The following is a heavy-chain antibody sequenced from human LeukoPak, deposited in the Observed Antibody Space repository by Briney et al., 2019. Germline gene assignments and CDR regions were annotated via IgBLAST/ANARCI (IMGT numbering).Heavy chain of an antibody. CDR2: IYSGGST. Sequence: GGSLRLSCAASGFTVSSNYMSWVRQAPGKGLEWVSVIYSGGSTYYADSVKGRFTISRDNSKNTLYLQMNSLRAEDTAVYYCAILVGVIPFDYWGQGTLVTVSS. CDR1: GFTVSSNY. D-gene: IGHD3-16*02. V-gene: IGHV3-53*01. CDR3: AILVGVIPFDY. J-gene: IGHJ4*02.